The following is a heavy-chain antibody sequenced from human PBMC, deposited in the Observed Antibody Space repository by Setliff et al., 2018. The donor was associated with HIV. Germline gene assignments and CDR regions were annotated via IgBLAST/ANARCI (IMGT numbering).Heavy chain of an antibody. CDR2: IDSSGTT. Sequence: ETLSLTCTISGGSFGVYRWSWIRQSAGRGLEWIGRIDSSGTTDYKPSLKRRVAISVDTSRNQFSLRVPSVTAADTAVYFCARDRHSSGLGSYGPWGPGILVTVSS. J-gene: IGHJ5*02. CDR1: GGSFGVYR. D-gene: IGHD3-10*01. CDR3: ARDRHSSGLGSYGP. V-gene: IGHV4-4*07.